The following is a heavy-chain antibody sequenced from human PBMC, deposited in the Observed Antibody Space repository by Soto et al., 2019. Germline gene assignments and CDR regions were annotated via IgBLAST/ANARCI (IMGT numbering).Heavy chain of an antibody. J-gene: IGHJ4*01. CDR2: IYYSGST. CDR1: GGSISTYY. V-gene: IGHV4-59*01. D-gene: IGHD3-3*01. CDR3: ARDGSMYDFWSGSYYLDY. Sequence: QVQLQESGPGLVKPSETLSLTCTVSGGSISTYYWSWIRQPPGKGLAWIGYIYYSGSTNYNPSLKSLVPISVDTSKNRVSLKLSWVSAADPAVYCCARDGSMYDFWSGSYYLDYWCHGNLVTFSS.